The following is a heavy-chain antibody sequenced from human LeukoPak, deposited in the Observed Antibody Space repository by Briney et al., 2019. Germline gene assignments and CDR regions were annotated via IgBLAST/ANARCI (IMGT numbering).Heavy chain of an antibody. Sequence: PGGSLRLSCEASEFIFSSYGMHWVRQAPGKGLEWVAVIWYDAGNKYYADSVKGRFAISRDNSKNTLFLQMNSLRDDDTAVYYCVRGVGVSRFNYFDPWGQGTLVIVSS. V-gene: IGHV3-33*01. D-gene: IGHD6-13*01. CDR2: IWYDAGNK. CDR1: EFIFSSYG. CDR3: VRGVGVSRFNYFDP. J-gene: IGHJ5*02.